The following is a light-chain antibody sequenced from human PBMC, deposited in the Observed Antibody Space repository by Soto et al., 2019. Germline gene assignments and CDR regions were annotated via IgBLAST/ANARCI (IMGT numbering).Light chain of an antibody. CDR1: SSDVGGYNY. CDR2: AVS. Sequence: QSVLTQPASVSGSPGQSITISCTGTSSDVGGYNYVPWYQQHPGKAPKLIIYAVSNRPSGVSHRFSGSNSGNTASLAISGLQAEYDAEYYCSSYTSSTPVAFGGGTKLTLL. J-gene: IGLJ2*01. CDR3: SSYTSSTPVA. V-gene: IGLV2-14*01.